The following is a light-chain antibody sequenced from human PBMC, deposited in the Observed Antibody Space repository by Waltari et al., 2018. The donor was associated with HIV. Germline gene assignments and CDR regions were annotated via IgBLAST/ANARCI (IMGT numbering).Light chain of an antibody. CDR2: WNT. J-gene: IGLJ3*02. CDR3: AVWDNSLSAQV. V-gene: IGLV1-47*01. Sequence: QSVLTQSPSISGTPGQRVAISCSGISSNIGNNYVSWYQQVPGTTPKPLIFWNTQRPSWGSDRFSGSVSGTSAYLAISGLRSDDEANYYCAVWDNSLSAQVFGGGTTLTVL. CDR1: SSNIGNNY.